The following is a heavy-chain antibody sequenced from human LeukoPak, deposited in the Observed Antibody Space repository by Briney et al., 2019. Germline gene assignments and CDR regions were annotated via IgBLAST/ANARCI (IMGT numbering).Heavy chain of an antibody. D-gene: IGHD3-10*01. J-gene: IGHJ6*03. Sequence: GGTLRLSCAASGFTFSSYGMSWVRQAPGKGLEWVSAISGSGGSTYYADSVKGRFTISRDNSKNTLYLQMNSLRAEDTAVYYCVCGSGSYHPHYYYYYMDVWGKGTTVTISS. CDR3: VCGSGSYHPHYYYYYMDV. CDR1: GFTFSSYG. V-gene: IGHV3-23*01. CDR2: ISGSGGST.